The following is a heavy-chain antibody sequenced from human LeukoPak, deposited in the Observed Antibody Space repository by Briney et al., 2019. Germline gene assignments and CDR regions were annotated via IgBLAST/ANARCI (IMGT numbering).Heavy chain of an antibody. CDR1: GYTFTGYY. Sequence: ASVKVSCKASGYTFTGYYMHWVRQAPGQGLEWMGWINPNSGGTNYAQKFQGWVTMARDTSISTAYMELSRLRSEDTAVYYCARSYYGSGSYYMATDYWGQGTLVTVSS. V-gene: IGHV1-2*04. CDR2: INPNSGGT. D-gene: IGHD3-10*01. J-gene: IGHJ4*02. CDR3: ARSYYGSGSYYMATDY.